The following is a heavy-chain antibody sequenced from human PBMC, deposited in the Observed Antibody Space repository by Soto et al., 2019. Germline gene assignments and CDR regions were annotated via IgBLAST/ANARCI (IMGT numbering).Heavy chain of an antibody. V-gene: IGHV4-4*07. Sequence: SETLSLTCTVSGGSISSYYWSWIRQPAGKGLEWIGRIYTSGSTNYNPSLKSRVTMSVDTSRNQFSLKMTSVTAADTAVYYCARVGSGWEYYYAMDVWGQGTTVTVSS. CDR2: IYTSGST. CDR1: GGSISSYY. J-gene: IGHJ6*02. D-gene: IGHD6-19*01. CDR3: ARVGSGWEYYYAMDV.